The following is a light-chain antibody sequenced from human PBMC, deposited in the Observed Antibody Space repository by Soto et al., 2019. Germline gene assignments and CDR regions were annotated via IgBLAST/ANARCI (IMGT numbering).Light chain of an antibody. CDR1: QSVSSSY. J-gene: IGKJ2*01. CDR3: QQYDSSPPYT. V-gene: IGKV3-20*01. CDR2: GAS. Sequence: EIVLTQSPGTLSLSPGESATLSCRASQSVSSSYLAWYQQKPGQAPKLLIYGASSRATGIPDRFSGSGSGTYFTLTISRLEPEDFAVYFCQQYDSSPPYTFGQGTKLDIK.